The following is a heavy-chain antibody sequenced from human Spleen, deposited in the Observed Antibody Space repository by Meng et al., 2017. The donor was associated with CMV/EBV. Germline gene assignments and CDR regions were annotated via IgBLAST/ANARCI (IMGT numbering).Heavy chain of an antibody. V-gene: IGHV4-4*07. Sequence: VQLRESGAGLVKSLETLSITGMVFGGSSSSYYWSWIRQPAGKGLEWIGRIYTSGSTNYNPSLKSRVTISVDTSKNQFSLKLSSVTAAETAVYYCARGGYSSGWWGLLDYWGQGTLVTVSS. J-gene: IGHJ4*02. CDR1: GGSSSSYY. CDR3: ARGGYSSGWWGLLDY. D-gene: IGHD6-19*01. CDR2: IYTSGST.